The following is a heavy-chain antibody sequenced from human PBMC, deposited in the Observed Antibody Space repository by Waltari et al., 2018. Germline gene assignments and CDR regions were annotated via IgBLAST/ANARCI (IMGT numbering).Heavy chain of an antibody. CDR2: INWNSGSI. J-gene: IGHJ4*02. CDR1: GFIFYGYF. D-gene: IGHD6-19*01. CDR3: AKEGKYASGWAYFDY. V-gene: IGHV3-9*01. Sequence: EVQLVGSGGGLVQPGKSLRLSCVAPGFIFYGYFMHWVRQAPGKCRRWFQGINWNSGSIAYADPGKGRFIISRDNAKNSLYLQLNSLRPEDTALYYCAKEGKYASGWAYFDYWGQGTLVTVSS.